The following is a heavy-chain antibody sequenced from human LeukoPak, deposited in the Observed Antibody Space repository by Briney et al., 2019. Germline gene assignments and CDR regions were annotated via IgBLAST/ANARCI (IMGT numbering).Heavy chain of an antibody. D-gene: IGHD3-9*01. CDR3: ARELITIFPPASPSFIDY. CDR1: GFTFTSYG. CDR2: ICAYNGNT. V-gene: IGHV1-18*01. J-gene: IGHJ4*02. Sequence: GASVKVSCKASGFTFTSYGISWVRQAPGQGLEWMGWICAYNGNTNYAQKLQGRVTMTTDTSTSTAYMELRSLRSDDSAVYYCARELITIFPPASPSFIDYWGQGTLVTLSS.